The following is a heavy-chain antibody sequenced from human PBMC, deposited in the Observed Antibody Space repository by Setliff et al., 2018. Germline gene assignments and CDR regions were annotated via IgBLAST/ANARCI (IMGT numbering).Heavy chain of an antibody. V-gene: IGHV4-59*01. D-gene: IGHD3-10*01. CDR2: IYYSGST. CDR3: AKGRGEMDS. J-gene: IGHJ4*02. Sequence: SETLSLTCSVSGDSMSFSYWSWIRQPPGKGLEWIGYIYYSGSTDSHPSLKSRVSISIDTSKNQFSLNVRSVTAADTVIYHCAKGRGEMDSWGQGILVTVSS. CDR1: GDSMSFSY.